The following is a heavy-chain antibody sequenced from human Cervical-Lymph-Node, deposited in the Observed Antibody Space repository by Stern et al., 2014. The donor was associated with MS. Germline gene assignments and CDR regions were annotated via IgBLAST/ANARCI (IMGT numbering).Heavy chain of an antibody. Sequence: VHLVESGAEVKRPGSSVKVSCKASGATFSSYGISWVRQAPGQGLEWVGRLIPIVGSPNYARKFQGTVTITADKSTSTAYMELSSLRSEDTAVYYCARDQSGANNAFGIWGQGTLVTVTS. CDR1: GATFSSYG. CDR3: ARDQSGANNAFGI. J-gene: IGHJ3*02. D-gene: IGHD1-26*01. V-gene: IGHV1-69*06. CDR2: LIPIVGSP.